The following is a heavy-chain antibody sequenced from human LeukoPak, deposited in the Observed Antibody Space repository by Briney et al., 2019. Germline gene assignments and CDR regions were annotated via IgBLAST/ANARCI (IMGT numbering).Heavy chain of an antibody. CDR3: VRRCSGWCLDY. J-gene: IGHJ4*02. CDR1: GFTFSDYA. V-gene: IGHV3-64D*06. Sequence: GGSLRLSCSVSGFTFSDYAFNWVRQAPGKGLKYVSAISSNGGGTYYADSVKGRFTISRDNSKNTLYLQMSSLGSEDTAVYYCVRRCSGWCLDYWGQGTLVVVSS. CDR2: ISSNGGGT. D-gene: IGHD6-19*01.